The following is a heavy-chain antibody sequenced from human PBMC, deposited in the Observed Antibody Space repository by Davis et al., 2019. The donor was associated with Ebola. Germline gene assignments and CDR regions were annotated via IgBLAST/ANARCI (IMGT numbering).Heavy chain of an antibody. J-gene: IGHJ4*02. CDR1: GFTFSSYS. D-gene: IGHD6-19*01. CDR3: ARDTFGAVAGIFDY. V-gene: IGHV3-21*01. CDR2: ISSGSSYI. Sequence: GESLKISCAASGFTFSSYSMNWVRQAPGKGLEWVSSISSGSSYIYYADSVKGRFTSSRDNANNSLYLQMNSLRAEDTAVYYCARDTFGAVAGIFDYWGQGTLVTVSS.